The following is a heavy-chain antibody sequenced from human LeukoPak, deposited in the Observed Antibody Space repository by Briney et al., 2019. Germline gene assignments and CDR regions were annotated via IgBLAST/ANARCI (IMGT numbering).Heavy chain of an antibody. J-gene: IGHJ6*03. V-gene: IGHV3-30-3*01. CDR3: ARDPNSPYSSSGYYYYMDV. CDR1: GFTFSSYA. D-gene: IGHD6-6*01. Sequence: GGSLRLSCAASGFTFSSYAMHWVRQAPGKGLEWVAVISYDGSNKYYADSVKGRFTISRDNSKNALYLQMNSLRAEDTAVYYCARDPNSPYSSSGYYYYMDVWGKGTTVTVSS. CDR2: ISYDGSNK.